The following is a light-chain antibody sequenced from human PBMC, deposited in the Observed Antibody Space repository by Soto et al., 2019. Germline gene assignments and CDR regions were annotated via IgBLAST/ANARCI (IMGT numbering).Light chain of an antibody. CDR2: GAS. CDR1: QSVSNNY. CDR3: QHYVTSLTT. V-gene: IGKV3-20*01. Sequence: EIVLTQSPGTLSLSPGERSTLSCRASQSVSNNYLAWYQQKPGQAPRLLIFGASIRVTGIPDRFIGSGSGTDFTLTISRLEPEDFAVYYCQHYVTSLTTFGQGTKVDI. J-gene: IGKJ1*01.